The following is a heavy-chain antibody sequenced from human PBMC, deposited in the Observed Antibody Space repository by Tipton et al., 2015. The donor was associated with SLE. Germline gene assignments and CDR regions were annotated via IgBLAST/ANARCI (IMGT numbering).Heavy chain of an antibody. D-gene: IGHD5-24*01. V-gene: IGHV4-61*05. CDR1: GGSISSNSHY. CDR2: VYYVGST. Sequence: TLSLTCTVSGGSISSNSHYWGWIRQSPGKGLEWIGNVYYVGSTNYNPSLKGRVTISVATSKNQFSLKLRSVTAADTAVYYCARRGYKSWYFDLWGRGALVTVSS. J-gene: IGHJ2*01. CDR3: ARRGYKSWYFDL.